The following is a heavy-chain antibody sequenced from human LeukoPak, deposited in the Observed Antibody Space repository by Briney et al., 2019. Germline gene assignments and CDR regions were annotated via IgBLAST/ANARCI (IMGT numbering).Heavy chain of an antibody. D-gene: IGHD3-22*01. V-gene: IGHV3-30*03. CDR2: ISHDGNNK. CDR3: ARYSSGYLDAFDI. CDR1: GFPFSDYG. Sequence: PGGSLRLSCAASGFPFSDYGMYWVRQAPGKGLEWLAVISHDGNNKYYADSVKGRFTISRDNAKNSLYLQMNSLRAEDTAVYYCARYSSGYLDAFDIWGQGTMVTVSS. J-gene: IGHJ3*02.